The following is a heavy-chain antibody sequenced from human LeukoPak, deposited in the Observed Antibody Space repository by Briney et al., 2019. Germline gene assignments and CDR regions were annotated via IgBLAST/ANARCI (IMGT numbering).Heavy chain of an antibody. Sequence: GGSLRLSCAASGLTFSSYSMNWVRQAPGKGLEWVSAIKSTSTYIYYADSVKGRFTISRDNSKNTLYLQMNSLRAEDTAVYYCAKYDDYGDPTLFDYWGQGTLVTVSS. CDR3: AKYDDYGDPTLFDY. D-gene: IGHD4-17*01. J-gene: IGHJ4*02. V-gene: IGHV3-21*04. CDR2: IKSTSTYI. CDR1: GLTFSSYS.